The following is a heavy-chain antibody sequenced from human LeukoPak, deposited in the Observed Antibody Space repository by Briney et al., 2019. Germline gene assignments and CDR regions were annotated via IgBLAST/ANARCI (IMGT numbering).Heavy chain of an antibody. D-gene: IGHD6-19*01. Sequence: PGGSLRLSCAASGFTFSSYWMHWVRQAPGKGLVWVSRINSDGSSTSYADSVKGRFTISRDNAKNTLYLQMNSLRAEDTAVYYCARVLYSSGWYVRWRDPGGFDYWGQGTLVTVSS. CDR2: INSDGSST. CDR3: ARVLYSSGWYVRWRDPGGFDY. J-gene: IGHJ4*02. V-gene: IGHV3-74*01. CDR1: GFTFSSYW.